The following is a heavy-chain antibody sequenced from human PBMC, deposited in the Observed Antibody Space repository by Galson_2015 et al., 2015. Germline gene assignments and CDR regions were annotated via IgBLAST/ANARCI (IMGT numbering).Heavy chain of an antibody. CDR2: IYSSGST. D-gene: IGHD4-17*01. Sequence: SLRLSCAASGFSVRNNYMTWVRQAPGKGLEWVSIIYSSGSTFYADSVRGRFTISRDNSKNTLYLQMNSLRAEDTAIYYCAKDGYGDLQIDYWGQGTLVTVSS. CDR3: AKDGYGDLQIDY. J-gene: IGHJ4*02. V-gene: IGHV3-66*03. CDR1: GFSVRNNY.